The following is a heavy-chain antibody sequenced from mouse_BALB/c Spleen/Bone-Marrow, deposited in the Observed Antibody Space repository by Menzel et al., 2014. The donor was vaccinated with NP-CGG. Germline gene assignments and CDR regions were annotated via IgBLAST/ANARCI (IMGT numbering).Heavy chain of an antibody. Sequence: VQLQHSGAELVKPGASVKLSCTASGFNIKDTYIHWVKQRPEQGLEWIGRIDPANGNTKYDPKFQGKATITADTSSNTAYLHLSSLTSEDTAVYYCARYRYYGSSGWDYWGQGTSVTVSS. CDR2: IDPANGNT. CDR3: ARYRYYGSSGWDY. CDR1: GFNIKDTY. D-gene: IGHD1-1*01. V-gene: IGHV14-3*02. J-gene: IGHJ4*01.